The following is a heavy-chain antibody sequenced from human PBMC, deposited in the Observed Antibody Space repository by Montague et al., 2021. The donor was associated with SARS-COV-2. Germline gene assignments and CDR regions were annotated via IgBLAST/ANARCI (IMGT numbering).Heavy chain of an antibody. J-gene: IGHJ4*02. CDR3: ARDDPGYGAYAY. V-gene: IGHV3-7*03. Sequence: SLRLSCAAFGFRFGTYWMTWVRQAPGKGLEWVSDIQHDGGATYYVGSVKGRFTISRDNAKNSLYLQMNSLTAGDTAVYYCARDDPGYGAYAYCGQGTLVIVSS. CDR2: IQHDGGAT. CDR1: GFRFGTYW. D-gene: IGHD1-26*01.